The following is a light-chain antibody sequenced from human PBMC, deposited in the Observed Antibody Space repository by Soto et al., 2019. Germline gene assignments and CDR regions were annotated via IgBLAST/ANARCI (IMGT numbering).Light chain of an antibody. Sequence: DIQMTQSPSSLSASVGDRVNITCRASQYISGYLNWYRQKPGKAPNLLIYAASSLHSGVPSRFSGSGSGTDFTLTISSLQPEDFATYYCQQSYSTPYTFGQGTKLDIK. CDR3: QQSYSTPYT. V-gene: IGKV1-39*01. CDR2: AAS. J-gene: IGKJ2*01. CDR1: QYISGY.